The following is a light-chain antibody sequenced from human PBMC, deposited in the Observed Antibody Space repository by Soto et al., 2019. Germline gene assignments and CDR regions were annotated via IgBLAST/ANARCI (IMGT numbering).Light chain of an antibody. CDR2: AAS. CDR3: QQSYKTPYT. J-gene: IGKJ2*01. CDR1: QSTSNY. Sequence: DIQMTRSPSSLSASVGDRVTITCRASQSTSNYLNWYQQRPGKAPNLLIYAASSLESGVPSRFSGSGSGTDFTLTINNLQPEDFATYYCQQSYKTPYTFGQGTKLESK. V-gene: IGKV1-39*01.